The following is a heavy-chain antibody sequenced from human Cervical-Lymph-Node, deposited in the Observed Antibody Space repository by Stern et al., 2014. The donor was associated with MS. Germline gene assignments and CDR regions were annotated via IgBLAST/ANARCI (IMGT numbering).Heavy chain of an antibody. V-gene: IGHV1-18*01. CDR3: ARDIYCSGGTCYFEFFDY. Sequence: QMQLVQSGAEVKKPGASVKVSCRASGYTFTSYGISWVRQAPGHGLEWLGWISTYNGDPTIAQKFQGRVPLTPDTTTSTASLALRSLISDDTAVYYCARDIYCSGGTCYFEFFDYWGQGTLVAVS. CDR2: ISTYNGDP. CDR1: GYTFTSYG. J-gene: IGHJ4*02. D-gene: IGHD2-15*01.